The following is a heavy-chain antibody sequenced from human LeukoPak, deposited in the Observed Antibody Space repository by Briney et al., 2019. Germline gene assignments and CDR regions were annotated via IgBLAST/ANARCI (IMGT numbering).Heavy chain of an antibody. V-gene: IGHV3-23*01. CDR1: GFTFSSYA. J-gene: IGHJ3*02. CDR2: ISGSGGST. D-gene: IGHD3-22*01. CDR3: AKEDAGNYYDSRHNAFDI. Sequence: GGSLRLSCAASGFTFSSYAMSWVRQAPGKGLEWVSAISGSGGSTYYADSVKGRFTISRDNSKNTLYLQMNSLRAEDTAVYYCAKEDAGNYYDSRHNAFDIWGQGTMVTVSS.